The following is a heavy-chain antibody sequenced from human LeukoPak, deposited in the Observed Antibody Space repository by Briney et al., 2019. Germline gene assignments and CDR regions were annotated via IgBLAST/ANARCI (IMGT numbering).Heavy chain of an antibody. D-gene: IGHD3-16*01. CDR3: ARDPQGPGGSNWFDP. V-gene: IGHV3-21*01. CDR1: GFTFSSYA. CDR2: ISSSSSYI. Sequence: PGGSLRLSCAASGFTFSSYAMSWVRQAPGKGLEWVSSISSSSSYIYYADSVKGRFTISRDNAKNSLYLQMNSLRAEDTAVYYCARDPQGPGGSNWFDPWGQGTLVTVSS. J-gene: IGHJ5*02.